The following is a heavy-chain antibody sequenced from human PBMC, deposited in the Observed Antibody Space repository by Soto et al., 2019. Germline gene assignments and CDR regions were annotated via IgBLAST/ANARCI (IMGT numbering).Heavy chain of an antibody. J-gene: IGHJ5*02. CDR1: GYTFTSYG. Sequence: RASVKVSCKASGYTFTSYGISWVRQAPGQGLEWMGWISAYNGNTNYAQKLQGRVTMTTDTSTSTAYMELRSLRSDDTAVYYCARATQGDIVVVVAALNWFDPWGQGTLVTVSS. CDR3: ARATQGDIVVVVAALNWFDP. V-gene: IGHV1-18*01. CDR2: ISAYNGNT. D-gene: IGHD2-15*01.